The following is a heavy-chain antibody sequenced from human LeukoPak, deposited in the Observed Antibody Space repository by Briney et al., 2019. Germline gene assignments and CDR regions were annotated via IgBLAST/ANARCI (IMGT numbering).Heavy chain of an antibody. CDR3: AKGVAITMVRGVISEDYYYYYGMDV. Sequence: PGGSLRLSCAASGFTFSSYAMSWVRQAPGKGLEWVSAISGSGGSTYYADSVKGRFTISRDNSKNTLYLQMNSLRAEDTAVYYCAKGVAITMVRGVISEDYYYYYGMDVWGQGTTVTVSS. V-gene: IGHV3-23*01. CDR2: ISGSGGST. CDR1: GFTFSSYA. D-gene: IGHD3-10*01. J-gene: IGHJ6*02.